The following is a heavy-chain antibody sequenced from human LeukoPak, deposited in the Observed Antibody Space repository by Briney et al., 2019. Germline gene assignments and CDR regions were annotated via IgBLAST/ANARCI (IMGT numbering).Heavy chain of an antibody. D-gene: IGHD4-11*01. CDR2: IWHDGSSK. J-gene: IGHJ4*02. CDR1: KFLFSHFG. CDR3: AKDAQRGFDYSNSLEY. V-gene: IGHV3-33*06. Sequence: GRSLTLSCAASKFLFSHFGMHWVRQAPGKGLEWVAVIWHDGSSKYYADSVKGRFTISRDNSENTVYLQMNSLRAEDTAVYYCAKDAQRGFDYSNSLEYWGQGDLVTVSS.